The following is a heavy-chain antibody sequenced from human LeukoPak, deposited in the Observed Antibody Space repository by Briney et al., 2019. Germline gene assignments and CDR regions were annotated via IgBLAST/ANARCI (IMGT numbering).Heavy chain of an antibody. CDR2: IYSGGST. D-gene: IGHD3-10*01. J-gene: IGHJ6*02. CDR3: AREASYGRYYYYGMDI. Sequence: TGGSLRLSCAASGFTVSSNYMSWVRQAPGKGLEWVSVIYSGGSTYYADSVKGRFTISRDNSKNTLYLRMNSLRAEDTAVYYCAREASYGRYYYYGMDIWGQGTTVTVSS. V-gene: IGHV3-53*01. CDR1: GFTVSSNY.